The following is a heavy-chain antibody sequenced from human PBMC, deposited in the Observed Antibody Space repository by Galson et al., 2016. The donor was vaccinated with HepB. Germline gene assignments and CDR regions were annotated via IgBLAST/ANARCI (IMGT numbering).Heavy chain of an antibody. J-gene: IGHJ4*02. CDR1: GFAFAGSS. CDR3: AWGSRWGDFEF. V-gene: IGHV3-23*01. D-gene: IGHD3-16*01. Sequence: SLRLSCAASGFAFAGSSMSWVRQAPGKGPEWVSGISGPGRNTYYADSAQGRFTISRDNSENTLYLQMNGLRVEDTAVYYCAWGSRWGDFEFWGRGTLVSVSS. CDR2: ISGPGRNT.